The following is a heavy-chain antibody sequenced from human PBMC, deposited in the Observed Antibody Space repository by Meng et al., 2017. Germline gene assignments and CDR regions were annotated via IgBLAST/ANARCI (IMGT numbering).Heavy chain of an antibody. CDR2: INPSGGST. V-gene: IGHV1-46*01. J-gene: IGHJ4*02. CDR3: ARLQRIYHFDY. CDR1: GYTFTGYY. Sequence: QVQLVQSGAEVKRPGASVKVSCKASGYTFTGYYMHWVRQAPGQGLEWMGIINPSGGSTSYAQKFQGRVTMTRDTSTSTVYMELSSLRSEDTAVYYCARLQRIYHFDYWGQGTLVTVSS. D-gene: IGHD2-15*01.